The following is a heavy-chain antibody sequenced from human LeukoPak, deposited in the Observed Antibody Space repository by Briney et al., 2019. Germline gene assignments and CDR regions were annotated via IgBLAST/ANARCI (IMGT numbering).Heavy chain of an antibody. V-gene: IGHV4-39*01. J-gene: IGHJ4*02. CDR1: GGSISSSSYY. Sequence: PSETLSLTCTVSGGSISSSSYYWGLIRQPPGKGLEWIGSIYYSGSTYYNPPLKSRVTISVDTSKNQFSLKLRSVTAADTAVYYRSRQHQYNWNLAHFDYWGQGTLVTVSS. CDR3: SRQHQYNWNLAHFDY. CDR2: IYYSGST. D-gene: IGHD1-1*01.